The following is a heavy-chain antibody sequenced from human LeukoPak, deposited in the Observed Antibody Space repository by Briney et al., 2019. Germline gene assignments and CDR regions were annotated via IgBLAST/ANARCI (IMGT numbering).Heavy chain of an antibody. D-gene: IGHD5-12*01. J-gene: IGHJ5*02. CDR3: AKGWLRFLLS. Sequence: GRSPRLSCAASGFTFSSYGMHWVRQAPGKGLEWVAVISYDGSNKYYADSVKGRLTISRDNSKNTLYLQMNSLRAEDTAVYYCAKGWLRFLLSWGQGTLVTVSS. V-gene: IGHV3-30*18. CDR2: ISYDGSNK. CDR1: GFTFSSYG.